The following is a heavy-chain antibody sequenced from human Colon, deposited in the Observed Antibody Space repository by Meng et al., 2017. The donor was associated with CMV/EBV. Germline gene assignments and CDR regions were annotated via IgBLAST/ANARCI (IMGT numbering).Heavy chain of an antibody. J-gene: IGHJ4*02. V-gene: IGHV4-34*01. D-gene: IGHD2-2*02. Sequence: ESLKISCAASGMTLSSYWMTWVRQAPGKGLEWIGTIYHSGTTYYNPSLKSRVAISVDTSKNQFSLKLSSMTAADTAVYYCARRGRYCTSATCYTPFDFWGQGALVTVSS. CDR2: IYHSGTT. CDR3: ARRGRYCTSATCYTPFDF. CDR1: GMTLSSYW.